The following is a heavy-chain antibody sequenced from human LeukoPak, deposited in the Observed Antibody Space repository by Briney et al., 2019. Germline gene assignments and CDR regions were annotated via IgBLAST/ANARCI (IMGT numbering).Heavy chain of an antibody. J-gene: IGHJ4*02. V-gene: IGHV4-34*09. CDR2: INHSGST. CDR1: GGSFSGYY. Sequence: SETLSLTCAVYGGSFSGYYWSWIRQPPGKGLEWIGEINHSGSTNYNPSPKSRVTISVDTSKNQFSLKLSSVTAADTAVYYCARAGYGEGEYLDYWGQGTLVTVSS. CDR3: ARAGYGEGEYLDY. D-gene: IGHD4-17*01.